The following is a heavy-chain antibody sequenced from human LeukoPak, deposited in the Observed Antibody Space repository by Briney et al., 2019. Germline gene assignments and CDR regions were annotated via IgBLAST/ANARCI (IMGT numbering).Heavy chain of an antibody. V-gene: IGHV4-59*08. CDR2: IYYSGST. CDR3: ARSGSGSYGYYYYGMDV. J-gene: IGHJ6*02. D-gene: IGHD3-10*01. CDR1: GGSISSYY. Sequence: PSETLSRSCTVSGGSISSYYWSWIRQPPGKGLEWIGYIYYSGSTNYNPSLKSRVTISIDTSKNQFSLKLSSVTAADTAVYYCARSGSGSYGYYYYGMDVWGQGNPVTVSS.